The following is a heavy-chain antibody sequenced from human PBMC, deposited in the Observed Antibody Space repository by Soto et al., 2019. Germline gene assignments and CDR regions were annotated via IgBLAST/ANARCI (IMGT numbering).Heavy chain of an antibody. CDR2: IRRKAYGGTT. CDR1: GFNFGVHA. CDR3: TRSLAIDFDY. Sequence: GALRLSCSAAGFNFGVHAMSWVRQAPGKGLEWVGFIRRKAYGGTTDYAASVKGRFTISRDDSKSIAYLYMNSLKIEDTAVYYCTRSLAIDFDYWGQGTLVTVSS. V-gene: IGHV3-49*04. J-gene: IGHJ4*02.